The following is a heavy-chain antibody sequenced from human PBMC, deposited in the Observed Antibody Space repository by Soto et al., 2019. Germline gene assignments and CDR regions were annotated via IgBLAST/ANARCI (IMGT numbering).Heavy chain of an antibody. V-gene: IGHV3-23*01. CDR2: ISGSGGST. J-gene: IGHJ2*01. CDR1: GFTFSSYA. Sequence: GGSLRLSCAASGFTFSSYAMSWVRQAPGKGLEWVSAISGSGGSTYYADSVKGRFTISRDNSKNTLYLQMNSLRAEDTAVYYCAKDRWAVVGATILGYFDLWGRGTLVTVSS. D-gene: IGHD1-26*01. CDR3: AKDRWAVVGATILGYFDL.